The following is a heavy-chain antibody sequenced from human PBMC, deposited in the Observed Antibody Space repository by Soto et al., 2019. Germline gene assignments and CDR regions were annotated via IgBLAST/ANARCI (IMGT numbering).Heavy chain of an antibody. J-gene: IGHJ4*01. Sequence: ASVKVSCKXSGYTFTNFYMHWVRQAPGQGLEWMGIINPSGGTTSYAQKFQGRVIMTRDTSTSTVYMELSSLRSEDTAVYYCARDPSQTYYDILTGKFYFDYWGHGTLVTVSS. V-gene: IGHV1-46*01. CDR1: GYTFTNFY. CDR2: INPSGGTT. CDR3: ARDPSQTYYDILTGKFYFDY. D-gene: IGHD3-9*01.